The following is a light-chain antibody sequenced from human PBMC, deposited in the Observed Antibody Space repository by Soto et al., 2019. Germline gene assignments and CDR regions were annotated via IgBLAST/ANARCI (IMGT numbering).Light chain of an antibody. CDR2: DAS. J-gene: IGKJ4*01. CDR1: QSVSSQ. Sequence: EIVLTPSPATLSLSPGERATLSCRASQSVSSQLAWYQQKPGQAPRLLIYDASNRATGIPARFSGSGSATDFTLTISSLEPEDFAVYFCQQRCDWPLTFGGGTKVDIK. CDR3: QQRCDWPLT. V-gene: IGKV3-11*01.